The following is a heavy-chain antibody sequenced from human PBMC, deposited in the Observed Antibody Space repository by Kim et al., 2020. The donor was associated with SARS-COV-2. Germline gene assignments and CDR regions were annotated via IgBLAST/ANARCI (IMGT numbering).Heavy chain of an antibody. Sequence: DSVKGRFTISRDNAKNSLYLQMNSLRAEDTAVYYCARADYYDSSGYPWDYWGQGTLVTVSS. CDR3: ARADYYDSSGYPWDY. D-gene: IGHD3-22*01. J-gene: IGHJ4*02. V-gene: IGHV3-11*05.